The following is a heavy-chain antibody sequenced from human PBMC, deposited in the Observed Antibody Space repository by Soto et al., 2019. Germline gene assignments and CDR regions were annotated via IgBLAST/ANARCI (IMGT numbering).Heavy chain of an antibody. CDR2: ISYSGGT. J-gene: IGHJ2*01. CDR1: GGSISSGSNY. D-gene: IGHD4-4*01. CDR3: ARSSQSWYFDL. Sequence: QVQLQESGPGLVRPSQTLSLTCTVSGGSISSGSNYWSWIRQYPGKGLEWVGYISYSGGTYYNPSLKNRLTMSVAPSKSQFSLSLSSVTAADTALYYCARSSQSWYFDLWGRGTLVTVSS. V-gene: IGHV4-31*03.